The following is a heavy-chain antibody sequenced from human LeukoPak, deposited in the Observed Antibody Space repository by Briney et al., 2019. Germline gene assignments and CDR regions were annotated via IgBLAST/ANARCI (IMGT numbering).Heavy chain of an antibody. CDR2: ISSSGSTI. D-gene: IGHD2-2*01. Sequence: KPGGSLRLSCAASEFTFSDYYMSWIRQAPGKGLEWVSYISSSGSTIYYADSVKGRFTISRDNAKNSLYLQMNSLRAEDTAVYYCARDVSVVPAATLFDPWGQGTLVTVSS. CDR1: EFTFSDYY. J-gene: IGHJ5*02. V-gene: IGHV3-11*01. CDR3: ARDVSVVPAATLFDP.